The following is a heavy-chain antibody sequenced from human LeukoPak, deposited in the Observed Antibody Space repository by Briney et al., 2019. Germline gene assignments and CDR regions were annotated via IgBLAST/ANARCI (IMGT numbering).Heavy chain of an antibody. CDR3: ARDRDGYPYEY. J-gene: IGHJ4*02. Sequence: PGRSLRLSCAASGFTFSSYGMHWVRQAPGKGLEWVAVIWYDGSNKYYADSVKGRFTISRDNSKNTLYLQMNSLRAEDTAVYYCARDRDGYPYEYWGQGTLVTVSS. CDR1: GFTFSSYG. V-gene: IGHV3-33*01. CDR2: IWYDGSNK. D-gene: IGHD5-24*01.